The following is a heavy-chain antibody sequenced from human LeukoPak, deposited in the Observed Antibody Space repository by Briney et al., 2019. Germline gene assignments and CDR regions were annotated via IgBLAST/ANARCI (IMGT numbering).Heavy chain of an antibody. CDR1: GFTFDDYG. CDR2: INWNGGST. CDR3: AREPVTYYYDSSGYYPDAFDI. J-gene: IGHJ3*02. D-gene: IGHD3-22*01. Sequence: PGGSLRLSCAASGFTFDDYGMSWVRQAPGKGLEWVSGINWNGGSTGYADSAKGRFTISRDNAKNSLYLQMNSLRAEDTALYYCAREPVTYYYDSSGYYPDAFDIWGQGTMVTVPS. V-gene: IGHV3-20*04.